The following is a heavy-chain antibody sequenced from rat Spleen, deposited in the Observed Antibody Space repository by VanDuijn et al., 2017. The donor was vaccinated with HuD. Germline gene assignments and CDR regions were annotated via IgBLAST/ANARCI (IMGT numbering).Heavy chain of an antibody. CDR1: GVTFNNYW. V-gene: IGHV5-31*01. D-gene: IGHD1-4*01. CDR3: ARRPGDFDY. CDR2: ISPSGGKN. J-gene: IGHJ2*01. Sequence: EVQLVETGGGLVQPGRSLKLSCVASGVTFNNYWMSWTRQAPGKGLEWVASISPSGGKNYYRDSVKGRFTVSRDNAKSTLYLQMDSLRSEDTATYYCARRPGDFDYCGKGVMVTVSS.